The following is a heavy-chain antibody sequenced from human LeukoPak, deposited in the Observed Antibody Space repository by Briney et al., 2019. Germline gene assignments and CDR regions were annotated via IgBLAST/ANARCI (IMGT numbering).Heavy chain of an antibody. Sequence: SETLSLTCTVSGVSISSYYWSWIRQPPGKGLEWIGYIYYSGSTNYNPSLKSRVTISVDTSKNQFSLKLSSVTAADTAVYYCARTNWGDYYYYYGMDVWGQGTTVTVSS. D-gene: IGHD7-27*01. V-gene: IGHV4-59*01. CDR3: ARTNWGDYYYYYGMDV. CDR2: IYYSGST. CDR1: GVSISSYY. J-gene: IGHJ6*02.